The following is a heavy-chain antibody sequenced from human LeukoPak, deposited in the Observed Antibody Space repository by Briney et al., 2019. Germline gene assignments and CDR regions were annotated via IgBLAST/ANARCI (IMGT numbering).Heavy chain of an antibody. CDR1: GFTFSSYA. D-gene: IGHD3-22*01. V-gene: IGHV3-64*02. Sequence: GGSLRLSCAASGFTFSSYAMHWVRQAPGKGLEHVSTIHDDGGSTFYADSVKGRFTISRDNAKNSLYLQMNSLRAEDTAVYYCARDLTAGTYYYDSSGYYYGRAFDIWGQGTMVTVSS. CDR2: IHDDGGST. CDR3: ARDLTAGTYYYDSSGYYYGRAFDI. J-gene: IGHJ3*02.